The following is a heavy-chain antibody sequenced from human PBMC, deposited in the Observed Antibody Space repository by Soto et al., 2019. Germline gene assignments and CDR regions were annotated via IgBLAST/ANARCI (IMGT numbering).Heavy chain of an antibody. CDR3: ALGGRGSGLYFLYFFDL. J-gene: IGHJ4*02. Sequence: QVQLQESGPGLVKPSETLSLTCSVSAGSLSNYYWTWIRQSPGKGLEWIGEIYHTGSTKYNPSLKSRVAISVDMSKNQFSLTLSSVTPADTAVYYCALGGRGSGLYFLYFFDLWGQGTLITVSS. CDR1: AGSLSNYY. CDR2: IYHTGST. V-gene: IGHV4-59*03. D-gene: IGHD3-16*01.